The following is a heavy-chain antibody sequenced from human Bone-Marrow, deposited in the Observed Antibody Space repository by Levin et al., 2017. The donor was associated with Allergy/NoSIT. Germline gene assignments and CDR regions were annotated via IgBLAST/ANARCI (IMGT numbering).Heavy chain of an antibody. CDR1: GFTFSSYW. Sequence: GGSLRLSCAASGFTFSSYWMHWVRQAPGKGLVWVSRINSDGSSTMYADSVKGRITVSRDNAKNTLYLQMHSLRVDDTAVYYCAREDSMTGPRGFDSWGQGTLVTVSS. D-gene: IGHD1-14*01. V-gene: IGHV3-74*03. CDR3: AREDSMTGPRGFDS. J-gene: IGHJ4*02. CDR2: INSDGSST.